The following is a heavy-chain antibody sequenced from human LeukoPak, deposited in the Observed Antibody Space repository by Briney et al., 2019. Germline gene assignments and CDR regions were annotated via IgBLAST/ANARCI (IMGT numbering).Heavy chain of an antibody. CDR2: IWYDGTNK. D-gene: IGHD4-17*01. J-gene: IGHJ5*02. CDR1: GFAFSSFG. Sequence: GWCLRLSCAASGFAFSSFGMHWVRPAPGKGLAWVAVIWYDGTNKYYADSVKGRFTISRDNSKNTLYLQMNSLRAEDTAVYYCARATVTRWFDPWGQGTLVTVSS. CDR3: ARATVTRWFDP. V-gene: IGHV3-33*01.